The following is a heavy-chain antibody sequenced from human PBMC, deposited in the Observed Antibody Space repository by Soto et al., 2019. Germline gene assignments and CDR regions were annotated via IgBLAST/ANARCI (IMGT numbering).Heavy chain of an antibody. D-gene: IGHD6-19*01. J-gene: IGHJ4*02. CDR1: GFSLSTSGVG. V-gene: IGHV2-5*01. CDR2: IYWNDDK. CDR3: AHSSTLIAVAGREVDY. Sequence: QITLKESGPTLVKPTQTLTLTCTFSGFSLSTSGVGVGWIRQPPGKALEWLALIYWNDDKRYSPSLKSRLTITKDTSKNQVVLTMTNMDPVDTATYYCAHSSTLIAVAGREVDYWGQGTLVTVSS.